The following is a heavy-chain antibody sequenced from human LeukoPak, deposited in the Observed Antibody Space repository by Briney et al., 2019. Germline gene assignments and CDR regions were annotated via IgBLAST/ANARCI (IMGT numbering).Heavy chain of an antibody. CDR3: AKGFTXYXXGMDV. V-gene: IGHV3-30*18. CDR1: GFTFSSYG. J-gene: IGHJ6*02. CDR2: ISYDGGNK. Sequence: GGSLRLSCAASGFTFSSYGMHWVRQAPGKGLEWVALISYDGGNKYYADSVKGRFTISRDNSKNTLYLQMNSLRAEDTAVYYCAKGFTXYXXGMDVWGQGTTVTVSS.